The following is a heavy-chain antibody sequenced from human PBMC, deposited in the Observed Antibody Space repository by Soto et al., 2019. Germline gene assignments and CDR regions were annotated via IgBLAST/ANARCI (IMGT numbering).Heavy chain of an antibody. V-gene: IGHV4-59*01. J-gene: IGHJ3*01. Sequence: SETLSLTCTVSGDSISSYFWTWIRQPPGKALEWIGYMFHSGRTNYNPSLTSRVTMSADTSNNQFSLTLTSVTAADTAVYYCAKAVKYYDSTGYDAFAVWGQGIMVTVSS. CDR1: GDSISSYF. D-gene: IGHD3-22*01. CDR2: MFHSGRT. CDR3: AKAVKYYDSTGYDAFAV.